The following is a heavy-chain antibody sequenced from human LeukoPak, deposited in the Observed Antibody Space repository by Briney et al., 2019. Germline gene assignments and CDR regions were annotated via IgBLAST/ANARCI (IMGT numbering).Heavy chain of an antibody. CDR2: IYYSGST. J-gene: IGHJ4*02. CDR3: ARTSSGWYGNRPGQYYFGY. D-gene: IGHD6-19*01. Sequence: SETLSLTCTVSGGSISSYYWSWIRQPPGKGLEWIGYIYYSGSTNYNPSLKSRVTISVDTSKNQFSLKLSSVTAADTAGYYCARTSSGWYGNRPGQYYFGYWGQGTLVTVSS. V-gene: IGHV4-59*01. CDR1: GGSISSYY.